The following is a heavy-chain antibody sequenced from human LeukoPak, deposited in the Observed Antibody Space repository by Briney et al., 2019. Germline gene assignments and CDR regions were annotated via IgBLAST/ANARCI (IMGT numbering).Heavy chain of an antibody. CDR1: GYTFTSYD. V-gene: IGHV1-8*03. CDR2: MNPNSGNT. D-gene: IGHD3-16*01. J-gene: IGHJ4*02. CDR3: ARGRPFLRRFDY. Sequence: ASVKVSCKASGYTFTSYDINWVRQATGQGLEWMGWMNPNSGNTGYAQKFQGRVTITRNTSISTAYMELSSLRSEDTAVYYCARGRPFLRRFDYWGQGTLDTVSS.